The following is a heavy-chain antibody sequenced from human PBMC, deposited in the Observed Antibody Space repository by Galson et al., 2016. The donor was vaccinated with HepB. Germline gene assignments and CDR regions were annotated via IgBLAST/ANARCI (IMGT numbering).Heavy chain of an antibody. Sequence: SLRLSCAASGFTVSSNYMTWVRQAPGKGLEWISFISSSSNDIYYADSVKGRFTISRDNHLNSAYLQMNSLQYEDTAVYYCVRDPISSGYSHYYFDAWGQGTLVTVSS. CDR1: GFTVSSNY. D-gene: IGHD3-22*01. CDR2: ISSSSNDI. J-gene: IGHJ4*02. V-gene: IGHV3-48*02. CDR3: VRDPISSGYSHYYFDA.